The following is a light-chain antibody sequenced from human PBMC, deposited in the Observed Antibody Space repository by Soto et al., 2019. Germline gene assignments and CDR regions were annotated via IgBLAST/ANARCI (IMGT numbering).Light chain of an antibody. CDR2: DAS. V-gene: IGKV1-5*01. CDR3: QQYNSNLFS. J-gene: IGKJ3*01. CDR1: QNINKW. Sequence: DIQMTQSPSTLSSSVGDTVTITCRASQNINKWLAWYQHKPGKAPKLLIYDASSLEGGVPSRFSGSGSGTEFTLTISSLXXDDSATYYCQQYNSNLFSFGPGSKVDVK.